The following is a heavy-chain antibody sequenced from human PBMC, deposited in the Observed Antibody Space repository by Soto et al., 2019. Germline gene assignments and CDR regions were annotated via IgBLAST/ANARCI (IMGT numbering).Heavy chain of an antibody. CDR2: IYYSGST. J-gene: IGHJ6*02. CDR1: GGSSSGGDDF. V-gene: IGHV4-30-4*01. D-gene: IGHD1-20*01. Sequence: PLETLSLTCTVSGGSSSGGDDFWTWIRQPPGKGLEWIGYIYYSGSTYYNPSLKSRLTMSVDTSKNQFSLKLSSVTAADTAVYYCARDRAKWKDYYYYGMDVRGQGTTVTVSS. CDR3: ARDRAKWKDYYYYGMDV.